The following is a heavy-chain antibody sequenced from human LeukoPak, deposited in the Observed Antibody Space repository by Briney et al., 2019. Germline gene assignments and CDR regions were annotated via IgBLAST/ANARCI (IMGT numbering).Heavy chain of an antibody. Sequence: PGGSLRLSCAASGFTFSSYWMHWVRQAPGKGLVWVSRINSDGSSTSYADSVKGRFTISRDNAKNSLYLQMNSLRAEDTALYYCARDGPVAGVELDQWGQGTLVTVSS. CDR3: ARDGPVAGVELDQ. J-gene: IGHJ4*02. V-gene: IGHV3-74*01. CDR2: INSDGSST. CDR1: GFTFSSYW. D-gene: IGHD6-19*01.